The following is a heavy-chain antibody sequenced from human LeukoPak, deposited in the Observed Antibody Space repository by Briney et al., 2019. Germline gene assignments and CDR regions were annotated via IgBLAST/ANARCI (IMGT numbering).Heavy chain of an antibody. J-gene: IGHJ1*01. Sequence: PSETLSLTCTVSGGSISNINYYWGWLRQPPGKGLEWIGRIYTSGSTNYNPSLKSRVTMSVDTSKNQFSLKLSSVTAADTAVYYCASFRAAPNQKYFQHWGQGTLVTVSS. V-gene: IGHV4-39*07. CDR3: ASFRAAPNQKYFQH. CDR1: GGSISNINYY. CDR2: IYTSGST. D-gene: IGHD2-15*01.